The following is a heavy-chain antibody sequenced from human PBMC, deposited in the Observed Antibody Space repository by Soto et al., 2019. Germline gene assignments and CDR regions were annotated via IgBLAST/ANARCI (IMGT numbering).Heavy chain of an antibody. D-gene: IGHD2-15*01. CDR2: ISYDGSNK. J-gene: IGHJ4*02. Sequence: GGSLRLSCAASGFTFSSYGMHWVRQAPGKGLEWVAVISYDGSNKYYADSVKGRFTISRDNSKNTLYLQMNSLRAEDTAVYYCAKDVGDCSGGSCYSNNDYWGQGTLVTVSS. CDR1: GFTFSSYG. V-gene: IGHV3-30*18. CDR3: AKDVGDCSGGSCYSNNDY.